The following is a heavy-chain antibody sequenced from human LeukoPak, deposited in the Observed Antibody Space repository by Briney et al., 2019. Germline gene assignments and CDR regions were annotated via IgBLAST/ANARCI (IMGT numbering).Heavy chain of an antibody. J-gene: IGHJ4*02. V-gene: IGHV4-38-2*02. CDR1: GYSINSGSY. Sequence: SETLSLTCSVSGYSINSGSYWGWIRQPPGKGLEWIASIHHSGSTYYNPSLKSRVTIPVDTSKNQLSLKLTSVTAADTAVYYCARAFGVVIYFDYWGQGTLVTVSS. D-gene: IGHD3-3*01. CDR2: IHHSGST. CDR3: ARAFGVVIYFDY.